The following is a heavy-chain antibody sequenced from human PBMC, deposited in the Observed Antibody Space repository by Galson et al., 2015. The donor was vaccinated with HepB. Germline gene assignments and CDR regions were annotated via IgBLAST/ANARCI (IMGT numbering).Heavy chain of an antibody. CDR3: ARDISNYGPFDY. D-gene: IGHD4-11*01. CDR2: ISAYNGNT. V-gene: IGHV1-18*01. J-gene: IGHJ4*02. CDR1: GYTFTSYG. Sequence: SCKASGYTFTSYGISWVRQAPGQGLEWMGWISAYNGNTNYAQKLQGRVTMTTDTSTSTAYMELRSLRSDDTAVYYCARDISNYGPFDYWGQGTLVTVSS.